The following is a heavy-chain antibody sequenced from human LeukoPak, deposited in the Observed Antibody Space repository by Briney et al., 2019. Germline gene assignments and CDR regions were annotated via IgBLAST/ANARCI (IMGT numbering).Heavy chain of an antibody. V-gene: IGHV4-31*03. D-gene: IGHD2-15*01. CDR3: GRGGNSFGGFYFDY. CDR2: IHHSGRS. Sequence: SETLSLTCTVSADSLSSGGHYWAWIRQFPGKGLESIGFIHHSGRSRHNPSLKDRVAISVDTSRKQFALKLSSVTAADMAMYYCGRGGNSFGGFYFDYWGQGIQVIVSS. CDR1: ADSLSSGGHY. J-gene: IGHJ4*02.